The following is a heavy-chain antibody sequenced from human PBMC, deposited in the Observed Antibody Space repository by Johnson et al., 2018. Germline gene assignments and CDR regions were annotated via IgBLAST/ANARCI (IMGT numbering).Heavy chain of an antibody. D-gene: IGHD6-6*01. CDR3: ARRPYSSSYYYYYYMDV. CDR2: IKQDGSEK. V-gene: IGHV3-7*01. Sequence: VQLVQSGGGLVQPGGSLRLSCAASGFTFSSYAMSWVRQAPGKGLEWVANIKQDGSEKSYVDSVKGRFTISRDNAENSLYLQMNGLRAEDTAVYYCARRPYSSSYYYYYYMDVWGNGTTVTVSS. CDR1: GFTFSSYA. J-gene: IGHJ6*03.